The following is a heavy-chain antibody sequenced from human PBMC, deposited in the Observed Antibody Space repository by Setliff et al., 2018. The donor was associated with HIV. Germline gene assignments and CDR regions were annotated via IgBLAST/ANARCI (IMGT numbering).Heavy chain of an antibody. CDR3: ATNELESDYYYYYMDA. J-gene: IGHJ6*03. V-gene: IGHV3-7*01. CDR2: IKQDGSEE. D-gene: IGHD1-1*01. CDR1: GFMFSSYW. Sequence: GGSLRLSCAASGFMFSSYWMSWVRQAPGKGLEWVANIKQDGSEEYYVDSVKGRFTISRDNAKNSLSLQMNSLRAEDTAVYYCATNELESDYYYYYMDAWGKGTTVTVSS.